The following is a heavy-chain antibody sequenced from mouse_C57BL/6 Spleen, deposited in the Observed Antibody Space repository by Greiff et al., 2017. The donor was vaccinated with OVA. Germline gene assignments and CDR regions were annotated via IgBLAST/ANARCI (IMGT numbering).Heavy chain of an antibody. D-gene: IGHD1-1*01. J-gene: IGHJ2*01. CDR2: IDPEDGET. CDR1: GFNITDYY. CDR3: ARASYYGSQYYFDY. V-gene: IGHV14-2*01. Sequence: VQLQQSGAELVKPGASVKLSCTASGFNITDYYMHWVKQRTEQGLEWIGRIDPEDGETKYAPKFQGKATITADTSSNTAYLQLSSLTSDDTAVYYCARASYYGSQYYFDYWGQGTTLTVSS.